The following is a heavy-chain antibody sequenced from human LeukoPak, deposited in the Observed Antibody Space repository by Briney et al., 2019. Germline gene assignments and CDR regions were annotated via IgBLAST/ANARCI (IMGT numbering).Heavy chain of an antibody. CDR2: INHSGST. D-gene: IGHD3-16*02. CDR1: GGSFSGYY. V-gene: IGHV4-34*01. Sequence: PSETLSLTCAVYGGSFSGYYWSWIRQPPGKGLEWIGEINHSGSTNYNPSLKSRATISVDTSKSQFSLKLSSVTAADTAVYYCARGDYVWGSYRRALDYWGQGTLVTVSS. J-gene: IGHJ4*02. CDR3: ARGDYVWGSYRRALDY.